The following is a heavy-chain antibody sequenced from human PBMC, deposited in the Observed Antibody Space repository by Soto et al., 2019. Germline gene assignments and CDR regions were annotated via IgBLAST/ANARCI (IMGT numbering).Heavy chain of an antibody. Sequence: QVQLVESGGGVVQPGRSLRLSCAASGFSFSDYVMHWVRQAPGKGLDWVAVMGLHGRDLFYADSVKGRFTISRDNSKNTLYLQMNSQRAEDTAVYYCARDQGGQSGNFIFDTWGQGTLVTVSS. CDR3: ARDQGGQSGNFIFDT. V-gene: IGHV3-33*01. CDR1: GFSFSDYV. J-gene: IGHJ4*02. CDR2: MGLHGRDL. D-gene: IGHD3-16*01.